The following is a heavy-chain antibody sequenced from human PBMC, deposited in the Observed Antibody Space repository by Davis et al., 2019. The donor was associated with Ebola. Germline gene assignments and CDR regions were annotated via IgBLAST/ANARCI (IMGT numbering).Heavy chain of an antibody. CDR2: ISGSGGST. CDR1: VITFSSYA. CDR3: ARDPSGGSGWSVGYYGMDV. V-gene: IGHV3-23*01. D-gene: IGHD6-19*01. J-gene: IGHJ6*04. Sequence: GGSLRLSCTDSVITFSSYAMTWVRQAPGKGLEWVSAISGSGGSTYYADSVKGRFIISRDNYENTLYLQMNSLRVEDTAVYFCARDPSGGSGWSVGYYGMDVWGIGTTVTVSS.